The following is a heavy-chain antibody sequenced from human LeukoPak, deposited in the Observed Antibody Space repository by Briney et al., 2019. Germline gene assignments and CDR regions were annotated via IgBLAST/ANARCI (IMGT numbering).Heavy chain of an antibody. CDR1: GYTFTGYY. CDR2: INPNSGGT. D-gene: IGHD6-13*01. J-gene: IGHJ6*03. V-gene: IGHV1-2*02. CDR3: ARDRHRAAAGGNYYYYYMDV. Sequence: GASVKVSCKASGYTFTGYYMHWVRQAPGQGLEWMGWINPNSGGTNYAQKFQGRVTMTRDTSISTAYMELSRLRSDDTAVYYCARDRHRAAAGGNYYYYYMDVWGKGTTVTVSS.